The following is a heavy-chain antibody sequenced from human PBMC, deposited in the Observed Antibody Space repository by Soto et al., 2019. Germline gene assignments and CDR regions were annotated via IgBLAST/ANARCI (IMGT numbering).Heavy chain of an antibody. J-gene: IGHJ4*02. V-gene: IGHV3-15*01. Sequence: EVQLVESGGGLVEPGGSLRLSCVGSGFPFSDGWMNWARQAPGKGVEWVGRITSKGHGATADYAAPVKGRFTISRDDSKNTVYLQMTSLKTEDTAVYYCTTDRGIMAHVIFASWGQGILVTVSS. CDR2: ITSKGHGATA. D-gene: IGHD2-8*01. CDR3: TTDRGIMAHVIFAS. CDR1: GFPFSDGW.